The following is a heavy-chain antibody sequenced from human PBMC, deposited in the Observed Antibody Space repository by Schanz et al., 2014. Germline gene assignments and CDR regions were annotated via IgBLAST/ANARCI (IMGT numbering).Heavy chain of an antibody. Sequence: EVQLVESGGGLVQPGGSLRLSCAASGFTFSSFAMSWVRQAPGKGLEWVSGMSGSGATYYADSVKGRFAISRDNSKNTLYLEMNSLRAEDTAVYYCAKHVRSLTGNDYWGQGTLVTVSS. V-gene: IGHV3-23*04. J-gene: IGHJ4*02. D-gene: IGHD3-9*01. CDR1: GFTFSSFA. CDR3: AKHVRSLTGNDY. CDR2: MSGSGAT.